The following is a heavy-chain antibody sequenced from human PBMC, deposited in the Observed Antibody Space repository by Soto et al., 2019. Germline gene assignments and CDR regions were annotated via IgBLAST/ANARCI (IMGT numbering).Heavy chain of an antibody. CDR1: GFTFDDYA. J-gene: IGHJ3*02. CDR3: AKDFLGYCSSTSCYESGAFDI. D-gene: IGHD2-2*01. V-gene: IGHV3-9*01. Sequence: EVQLVESGGGLVQPGRSLRLSCAASGFTFDDYAMHWVRQAPGKGLGWVSGISWNSGSIGYADSVKGRFTISRDNAKNSLYLQMNSLRAEDTALYYCAKDFLGYCSSTSCYESGAFDIWGQGTMVTVSS. CDR2: ISWNSGSI.